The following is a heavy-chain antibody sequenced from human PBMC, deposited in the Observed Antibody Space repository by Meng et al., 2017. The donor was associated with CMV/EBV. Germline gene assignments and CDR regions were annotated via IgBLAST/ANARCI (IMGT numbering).Heavy chain of an antibody. CDR2: IYYSGST. CDR3: ARTSARGTFDH. CDR1: GGSISSYY. V-gene: IGHV4-59*01. J-gene: IGHJ4*02. Sequence: SETLSLTCTVSGGSISSYYWSWIRQPPGKGLEWIGYIYYSGSTNYNPSLKSRVTISVNTSKNQFSLKLSSVTAADTAVYYCARTSARGTFDHWGQGTLVTVSS.